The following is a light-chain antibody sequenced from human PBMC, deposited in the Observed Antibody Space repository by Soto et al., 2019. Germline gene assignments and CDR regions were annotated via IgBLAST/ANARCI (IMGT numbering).Light chain of an antibody. CDR2: GSS. V-gene: IGKV1-12*01. Sequence: DIQMTQSPSSVSASVGDSVTITCRASQVVSDWGPWYQQKPGEAPKLLIYGSSSLLSGVPSRFSGTRSGTDFTLTISSLQPEAFATYYCQQANSYPWTFGQGTTVEIE. J-gene: IGKJ1*01. CDR3: QQANSYPWT. CDR1: QVVSDW.